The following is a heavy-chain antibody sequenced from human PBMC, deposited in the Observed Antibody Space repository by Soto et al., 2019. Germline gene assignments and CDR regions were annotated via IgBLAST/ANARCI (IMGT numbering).Heavy chain of an antibody. CDR2: ISSSGSTI. CDR3: ARDRCSGGSCPPRPVITKDDY. D-gene: IGHD2-15*01. CDR1: GFTFGDYY. J-gene: IGHJ4*02. Sequence: LRLSCAASGFTFGDYYMSWIRQAPGKGLEWVSYISSSGSTIYYADSVKGRFTISRDNAKNSLYLQMNSLRAEDTAVYYCARDRCSGGSCPPRPVITKDDYWGLGTLVTV. V-gene: IGHV3-11*01.